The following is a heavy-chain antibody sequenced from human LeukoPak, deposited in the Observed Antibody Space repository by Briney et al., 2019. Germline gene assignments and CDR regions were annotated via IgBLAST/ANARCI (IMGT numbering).Heavy chain of an antibody. CDR3: AKTDKHDYSNYGGVFDY. Sequence: PGRSLRLSCAASGFTFSSYAMHWVRQAPGKGLEWVAVISYDGSNKYYADSVKGRFTISRDNSKNTLYLQMNSLRAEDTAVYYCAKTDKHDYSNYGGVFDYWGQGTLVTVSS. J-gene: IGHJ4*02. V-gene: IGHV3-30-3*02. CDR2: ISYDGSNK. CDR1: GFTFSSYA. D-gene: IGHD4-11*01.